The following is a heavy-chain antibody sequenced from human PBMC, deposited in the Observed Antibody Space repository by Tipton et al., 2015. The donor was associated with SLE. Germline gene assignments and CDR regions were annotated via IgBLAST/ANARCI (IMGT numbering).Heavy chain of an antibody. V-gene: IGHV1-8*01. Sequence: QSGAEVKKPGASVKVSCRASGYTFTTYDINWVRQATGQGLEWMGWMNPNTGYTGCAQKFQGRVTMTRNTSTNTAYMDLRSLRSEDTAIYYCARRSMIGTVAFGTDVWGQGTTVTVSS. J-gene: IGHJ6*02. CDR2: MNPNTGYT. CDR1: GYTFTTYD. D-gene: IGHD3-22*01. CDR3: ARRSMIGTVAFGTDV.